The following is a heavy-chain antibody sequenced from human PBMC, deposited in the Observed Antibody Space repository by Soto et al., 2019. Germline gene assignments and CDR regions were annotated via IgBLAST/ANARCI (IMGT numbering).Heavy chain of an antibody. CDR1: GGSISSSSYY. CDR2: IYYSGST. D-gene: IGHD1-7*01. J-gene: IGHJ4*02. Sequence: SETLSLTCTVSGGSISSSSYYWGWIRQPPGKGLEWIGSIYYSGSTYYNPSLKSRVTISVDTSKNHFSLQWSSLKASDTAIYYCTRSWGTYSYHFEYWGQGTLVTVSS. V-gene: IGHV4-39*02. CDR3: TRSWGTYSYHFEY.